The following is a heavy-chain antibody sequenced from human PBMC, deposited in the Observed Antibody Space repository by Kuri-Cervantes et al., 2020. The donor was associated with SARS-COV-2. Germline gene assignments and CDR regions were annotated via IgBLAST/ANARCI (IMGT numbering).Heavy chain of an antibody. Sequence: GGSLRLSCAASGFTFSNAWMSWVRQAPGKGLEWVGRIKSKTDGGTTDYAAPVKGRFTISRDDSKTTLYLQMNSLKAEDTAVYYCAKSGEDRYYYYYYMDVWGKGTTVTVSS. CDR1: GFTFSNAW. V-gene: IGHV3-15*01. CDR3: AKSGEDRYYYYYYMDV. CDR2: IKSKTDGGTT. J-gene: IGHJ6*03. D-gene: IGHD1-26*01.